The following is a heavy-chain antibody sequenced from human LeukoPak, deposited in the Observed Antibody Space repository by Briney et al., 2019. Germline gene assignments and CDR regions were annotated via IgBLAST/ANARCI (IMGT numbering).Heavy chain of an antibody. D-gene: IGHD3-10*01. V-gene: IGHV3-23*01. CDR3: AKVKIGNYYGSGSYYTTFDP. J-gene: IGHJ5*02. CDR2: ISGSGGST. Sequence: PGGSLRLSCAASGFTFSSYAMSWVRQAPGKGLEWVSAISGSGGSTYYADSVKGRFTISRDNSKNTLYLQMNSLRAEDTAVYYCAKVKIGNYYGSGSYYTTFDPWGQGTLVTVSS. CDR1: GFTFSSYA.